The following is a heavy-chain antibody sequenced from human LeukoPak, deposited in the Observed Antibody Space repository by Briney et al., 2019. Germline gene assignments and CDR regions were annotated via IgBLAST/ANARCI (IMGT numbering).Heavy chain of an antibody. Sequence: GGSLRLSCAASGFTFSSYAMSWVRQAPGKGLEWVSAISGSGGRTYYADSVKGRFTISRDNSKNTLYLQTNSLRAEDTAVYYCAKDRGYSGYDDTWGQGTLVTVSS. CDR2: ISGSGGRT. D-gene: IGHD5-12*01. V-gene: IGHV3-23*01. J-gene: IGHJ5*02. CDR3: AKDRGYSGYDDT. CDR1: GFTFSSYA.